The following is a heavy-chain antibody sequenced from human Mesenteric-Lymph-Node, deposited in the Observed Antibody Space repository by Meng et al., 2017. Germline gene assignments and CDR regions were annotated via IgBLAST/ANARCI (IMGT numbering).Heavy chain of an antibody. D-gene: IGHD1-1*01. CDR3: GRDQGRQLINH. CDR2: VYHRGDT. CDR1: GDSIRSDIW. J-gene: IGHJ4*02. Sequence: QVQLQEPGPGLVKPSGTLSLTCTVSGDSIRSDIWWSWVRQPPGKGLEWIGEVYHRGDTNYNPSLKSRVVISVDRSKNQFSLNLSSVTAADTAVYYCGRDQGRQLINHWGQGTLVTVSS. V-gene: IGHV4-4*02.